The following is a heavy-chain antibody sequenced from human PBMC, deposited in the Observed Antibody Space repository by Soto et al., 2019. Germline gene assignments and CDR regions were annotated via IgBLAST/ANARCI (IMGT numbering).Heavy chain of an antibody. Sequence: QVQLVQSGAEVKTPGSSVKVSCKASGGTLSDYAISWVRQAPGQGLEWMGGIMPTVDSSNYAQNFQGRLTISADEATSTPNLERSSLRSDDTAVYYCAVAAVREIMAQESSGMAVWGQGTTVIVSS. CDR3: AVAAVREIMAQESSGMAV. D-gene: IGHD6-19*01. CDR2: IMPTVDSS. J-gene: IGHJ6*02. CDR1: GGTLSDYA. V-gene: IGHV1-69*01.